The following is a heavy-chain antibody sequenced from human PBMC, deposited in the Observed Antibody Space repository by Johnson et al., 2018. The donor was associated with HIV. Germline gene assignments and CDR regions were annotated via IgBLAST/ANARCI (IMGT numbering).Heavy chain of an antibody. CDR2: ISGSGGST. CDR3: ARVPLDDWHSDAFDI. V-gene: IGHV3-23*04. CDR1: GLTFSSYA. J-gene: IGHJ3*02. D-gene: IGHD1-1*01. Sequence: VQLVESGGGLVQPGGSLRLSCAASGLTFSSYAMSWVRQAPGKGLEWVSAISGSGGSTYYADSVKGRFTISRDNSKNTLYLQMNSLRAEDTAVYYCARVPLDDWHSDAFDIWGQGTMVTVTS.